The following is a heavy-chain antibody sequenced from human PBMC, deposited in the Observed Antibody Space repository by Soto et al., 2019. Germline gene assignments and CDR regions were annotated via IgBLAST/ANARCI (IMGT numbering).Heavy chain of an antibody. CDR1: GYSFTSYW. D-gene: IGHD5-12*01. J-gene: IGHJ6*02. CDR2: IYPGECDT. Sequence: PGESLKISCKGSGYSFTSYWIGWVRQMPGKGLEWMGIIYPGECDTRYSPSFQGQATISADKSISTAYLQWSSLKASDTAMYYCARHVGYSGYANYYYYGMDVWGQGTTVTVSS. V-gene: IGHV5-51*01. CDR3: ARHVGYSGYANYYYYGMDV.